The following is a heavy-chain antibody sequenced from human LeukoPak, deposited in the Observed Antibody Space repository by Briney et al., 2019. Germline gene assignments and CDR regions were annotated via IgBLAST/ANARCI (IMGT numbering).Heavy chain of an antibody. Sequence: SVKVSCKASGGTFSSYAISRVRQAPGQGLEWMGGIIPIFGTANYAQKFQGRVTITADESTSTAYMELSSLRSEDTAVYYCAREHDYGDPGDYWGQGTLVTVSS. CDR1: GGTFSSYA. CDR2: IIPIFGTA. J-gene: IGHJ4*02. D-gene: IGHD4-17*01. CDR3: AREHDYGDPGDY. V-gene: IGHV1-69*13.